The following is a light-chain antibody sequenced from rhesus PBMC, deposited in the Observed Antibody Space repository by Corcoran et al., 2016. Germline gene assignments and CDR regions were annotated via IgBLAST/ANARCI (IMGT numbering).Light chain of an antibody. J-gene: IGKJ4*01. Sequence: IVMTQSPATLSLSPGERATLSCRASQSVSSSLAWYQQKPGQTPKLLIYGASSRAPGFPDRFSGRGSGTEFTLTISSLEPEDVGVYYCQQDYSWPLTFGGGTKVELK. CDR2: GAS. CDR3: QQDYSWPLT. V-gene: IGKV3-42*01. CDR1: QSVSSS.